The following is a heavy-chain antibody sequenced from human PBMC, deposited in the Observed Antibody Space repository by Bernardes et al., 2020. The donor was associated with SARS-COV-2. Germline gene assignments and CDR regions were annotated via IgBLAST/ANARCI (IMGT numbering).Heavy chain of an antibody. J-gene: IGHJ2*01. CDR3: ARGRRAYWYFDL. Sequence: SETLSLTCAVYGGSFSGYYWSWIRQPPGKGLEWIGEINHSGSTNYNPSLKSRVTISVDTSKNQFSLKLSSVTAADTAVYYCARGRRAYWYFDLWGRGTLVTVSS. V-gene: IGHV4-34*01. CDR1: GGSFSGYY. CDR2: INHSGST.